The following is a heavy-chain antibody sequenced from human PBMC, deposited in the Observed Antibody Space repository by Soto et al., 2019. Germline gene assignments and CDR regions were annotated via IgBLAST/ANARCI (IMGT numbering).Heavy chain of an antibody. Sequence: GGSLRLSCAASGFTFSSYVMHWVRQSPGKGLEWVAVISYDGSNKYYADSVKGRFTISRDNSKNTLYLQMNSLRAEDTAVYYCAKTYYYDSSGYYDYWGQGTLVTVSS. CDR2: ISYDGSNK. CDR3: AKTYYYDSSGYYDY. J-gene: IGHJ4*02. V-gene: IGHV3-30*18. D-gene: IGHD3-22*01. CDR1: GFTFSSYV.